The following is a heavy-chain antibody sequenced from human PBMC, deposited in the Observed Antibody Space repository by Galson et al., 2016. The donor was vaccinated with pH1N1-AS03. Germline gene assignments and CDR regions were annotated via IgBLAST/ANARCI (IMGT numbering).Heavy chain of an antibody. V-gene: IGHV3-30*02. D-gene: IGHD3-3*01. CDR3: ARGKDFWSGYPDDPLDF. CDR1: GFTFSSYG. J-gene: IGHJ3*01. Sequence: SLRLSCAASGFTFSSYGMHWVRQAPGKGLEWVAVIRYDGSHKYYADSVKGRFTISRDNSDDTVFLQVNNLKPDDAAVYYCARGKDFWSGYPDDPLDFWGQGTMVTVSS. CDR2: IRYDGSHK.